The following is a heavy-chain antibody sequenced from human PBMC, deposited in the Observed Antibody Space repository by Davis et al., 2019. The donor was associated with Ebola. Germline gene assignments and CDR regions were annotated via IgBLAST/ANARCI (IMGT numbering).Heavy chain of an antibody. CDR3: ARALGIIPSSHMDV. CDR1: GGSISSSNW. J-gene: IGHJ6*03. Sequence: SETLSLTCAVSGGSISSSNWWSWVRQPPGKGLEWIGEITVGGSTNYNPSLKSRVTISVDRSKNHFTLTLTSVTAADTAIYYCARALGIIPSSHMDVWGKGTTVTVSS. D-gene: IGHD3-16*01. V-gene: IGHV4-4*02. CDR2: ITVGGST.